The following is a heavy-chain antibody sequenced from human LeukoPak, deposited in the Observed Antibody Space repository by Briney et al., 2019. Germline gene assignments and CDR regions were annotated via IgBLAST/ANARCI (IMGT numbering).Heavy chain of an antibody. CDR1: GFTFSSYE. CDR3: ARQQLVPRDY. CDR2: ISSSGSTI. V-gene: IGHV3-48*03. D-gene: IGHD6-13*01. Sequence: PGGSLRLSCAASGFTFSSYEMNWVRQAPGKGLEWVSYISSSGSTIYYADSVKGRFTISRDNAKNSLYLQMNSLRAEDTAVYYCARQQLVPRDYWGQGTLVTVSS. J-gene: IGHJ4*02.